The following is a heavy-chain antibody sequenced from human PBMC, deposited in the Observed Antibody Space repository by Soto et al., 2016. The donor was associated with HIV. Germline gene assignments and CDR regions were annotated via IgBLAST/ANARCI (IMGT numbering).Heavy chain of an antibody. CDR1: GFTFSSYG. CDR2: IWSDGKNK. V-gene: IGHV3-33*01. J-gene: IGHJ2*01. CDR3: ASTHPKEGYFDL. Sequence: VQLVESGGGVVQPGRSLRLSCAASGFTFSSYGMHWVRQAPGKGLEWVATIWSDGKNKYYGDSVKGRFSISRDNSKNTLYLQMNSLRVEDTALYYCASTHPKEGYFDLWGRGTRVIVSS.